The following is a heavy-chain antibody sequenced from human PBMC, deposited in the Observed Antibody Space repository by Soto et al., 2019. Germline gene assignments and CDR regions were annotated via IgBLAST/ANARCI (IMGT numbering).Heavy chain of an antibody. CDR1: GGTFSSYA. J-gene: IGHJ3*02. CDR2: IIPIFGTA. Sequence: ASLKVSCKASGGTFSSYAISWVRHAPGQGLEWMGGIIPIFGTANYAQKFQGRVTITADESTSTAYMELSSLRSEDTAVYYCARVPSRSRGSVWYDADAFYIWGQGTMVTAS. D-gene: IGHD6-19*01. V-gene: IGHV1-69*13. CDR3: ARVPSRSRGSVWYDADAFYI.